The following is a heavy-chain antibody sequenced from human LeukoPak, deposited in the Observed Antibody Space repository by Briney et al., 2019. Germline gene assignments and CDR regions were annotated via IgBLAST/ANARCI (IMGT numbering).Heavy chain of an antibody. J-gene: IGHJ4*02. CDR1: GGSISNYF. CDR2: VSTNGNT. CDR3: ARDRWDDISSWSGSFDY. D-gene: IGHD6-13*01. V-gene: IGHV4-4*07. Sequence: SETLSLTCTVSGGSISNYFWSWIRQPAGKGLEWIGRVSTNGNTNYNPSLKSRVTMSGDTSKNQFSLKVNSVTAADTAVYYCARDRWDDISSWSGSFDYWGQGTLVTASS.